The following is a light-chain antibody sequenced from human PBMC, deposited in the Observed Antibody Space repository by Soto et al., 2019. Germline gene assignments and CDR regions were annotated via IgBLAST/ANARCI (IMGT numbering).Light chain of an antibody. CDR2: GAS. CDR3: QHYGTSRVT. Sequence: EIVLTQSPGTLSLSPGERATLSCRASQSVSNNYLAWYQQKPGQAPRLLIYGASIRATGVPDRFSGSGSGTDFTLTISRLEPEDVAVYSCQHYGTSRVTFGPGTKVDIK. J-gene: IGKJ3*01. CDR1: QSVSNNY. V-gene: IGKV3-20*01.